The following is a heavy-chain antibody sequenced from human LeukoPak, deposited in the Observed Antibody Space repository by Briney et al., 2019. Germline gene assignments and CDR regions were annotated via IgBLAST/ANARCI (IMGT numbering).Heavy chain of an antibody. CDR3: ARGLSIAVAGPNEEDAFDI. Sequence: RTSQTLSLTCTVSGGSISSGGYYWSWIRQPPGKGLEWIGYIYRSGSTYYNPSLKSRVTISVDRSKNQFSLKLSSVTAADTAVYYCARGLSIAVAGPNEEDAFDIWGQGTMVTVSS. CDR2: IYRSGST. CDR1: GGSISSGGYY. J-gene: IGHJ3*02. D-gene: IGHD6-19*01. V-gene: IGHV4-30-2*01.